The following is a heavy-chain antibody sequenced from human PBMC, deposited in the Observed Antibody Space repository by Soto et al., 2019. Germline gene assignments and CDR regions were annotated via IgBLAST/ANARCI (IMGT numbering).Heavy chain of an antibody. J-gene: IGHJ4*02. V-gene: IGHV5-51*01. CDR3: AKYCGGDCPLDH. D-gene: IGHD2-21*02. CDR2: IYGGDSQT. CDR1: GYTFSSFW. Sequence: EVQLVQSGAEVKKAGESLKISCVGSGYTFSSFWIAWVRQMPGRGLEWMGIIYGGDSQTRYSPPFQGQVTISVDKSINTAYLQWANVEASDTATYYCAKYCGGDCPLDHWGQGTLVTVSS.